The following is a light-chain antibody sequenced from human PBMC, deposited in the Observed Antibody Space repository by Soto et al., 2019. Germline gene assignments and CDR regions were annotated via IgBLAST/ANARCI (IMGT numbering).Light chain of an antibody. CDR3: QQAASFPIT. CDR1: QGIKNW. J-gene: IGKJ5*01. V-gene: IGKV1-12*01. Sequence: DIQMTQSPSYVSASVGDRVTITCRASQGIKNWLAWYQQKPGKAPNLLIFTGSSLQSGVPSIFSGSGSGTDFTLTINCLLPEDFATYYCQQAASFPITFGQGTRLEIK. CDR2: TGS.